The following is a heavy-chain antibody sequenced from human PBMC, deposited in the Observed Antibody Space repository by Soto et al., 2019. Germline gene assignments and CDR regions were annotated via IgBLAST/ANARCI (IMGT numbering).Heavy chain of an antibody. Sequence: SETLSLTCTFSGGSISSGGYYWSWIRQHPGKGLEWIGYIYYSGSTYYNPSLKSRVTISVDTSKNQFSLKLSSVTAADTAVYYCAREGPGIAAAGYYYGMDVWGEGTTVTVSS. CDR1: GGSISSGGYY. J-gene: IGHJ6*04. V-gene: IGHV4-31*03. CDR2: IYYSGST. CDR3: AREGPGIAAAGYYYGMDV. D-gene: IGHD6-13*01.